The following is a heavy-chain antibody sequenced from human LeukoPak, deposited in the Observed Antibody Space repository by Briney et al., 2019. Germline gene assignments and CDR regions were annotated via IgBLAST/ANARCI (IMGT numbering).Heavy chain of an antibody. V-gene: IGHV3-30*18. Sequence: GGSLRLSCAASGFTFSSYGMHWVRQAPGKGLEWVAVISYDGSNKYYADSVKGRFTISRDKSKNTLYLQMNSLRAEDTAVYYCAKDRGGGYCSGGSCYYIDYWGQGTLVTVSS. CDR2: ISYDGSNK. CDR1: GFTFSSYG. CDR3: AKDRGGGYCSGGSCYYIDY. J-gene: IGHJ4*02. D-gene: IGHD2-15*01.